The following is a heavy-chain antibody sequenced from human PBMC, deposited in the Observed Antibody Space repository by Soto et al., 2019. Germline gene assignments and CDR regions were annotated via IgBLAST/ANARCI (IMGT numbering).Heavy chain of an antibody. CDR1: GFTFSTSA. D-gene: IGHD1-26*01. Sequence: SVTVSCKASGFTFSTSAVQWVRQARGQRPEWMGWIVGGSGNTNYAQNSQERVIITRDMSTSTVYMELSSLRSDDTAVYFCAARTSGLYGMDVWVQGTTVTGSS. CDR3: AARTSGLYGMDV. J-gene: IGHJ6*02. V-gene: IGHV1-58*01. CDR2: IVGGSGNT.